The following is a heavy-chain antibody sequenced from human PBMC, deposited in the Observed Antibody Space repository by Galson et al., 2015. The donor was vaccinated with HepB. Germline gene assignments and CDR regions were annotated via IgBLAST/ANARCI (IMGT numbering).Heavy chain of an antibody. Sequence: SLRLSCAASGFTFSSYWMHWVRQAPGKGLVWVSRINSDGSSTSYADSVKGRFTISRDNAKNTLYLQMNNLRAEDTAVYYCARAGYYGSGSYWGQGTLVTVSS. CDR2: INSDGSST. CDR3: ARAGYYGSGSY. D-gene: IGHD3-10*01. CDR1: GFTFSSYW. J-gene: IGHJ4*02. V-gene: IGHV3-74*01.